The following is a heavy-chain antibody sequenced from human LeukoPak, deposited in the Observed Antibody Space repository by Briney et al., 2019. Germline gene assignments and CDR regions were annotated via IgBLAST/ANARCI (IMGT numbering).Heavy chain of an antibody. V-gene: IGHV3-23*01. CDR2: ISGSGGST. D-gene: IGHD6-6*01. J-gene: IGHJ4*02. CDR3: AKVYSSSSRGFDY. Sequence: GGSLRLSCAASGFTFRSYAMSWFRQAPGKGLEWVSAISGSGGSTYYADSVKGRFTISRDNSKNTLYLQMNSLRAEDTAVYYCAKVYSSSSRGFDYWGQGTLVTVSS. CDR1: GFTFRSYA.